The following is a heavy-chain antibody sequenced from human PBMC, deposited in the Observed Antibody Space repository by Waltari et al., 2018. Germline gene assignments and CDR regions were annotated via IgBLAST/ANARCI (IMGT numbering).Heavy chain of an antibody. J-gene: IGHJ4*02. CDR3: ARDQREYSGYDSETFDY. Sequence: QVQLVQSGAEVKKPGSSVKVSCKASGGTFSSYAISWVRRAPGQGLEWMGSIIPIFGTANYAQKFQGRVTITADKSTSTAYMELSSLRSEDTAVYYCARDQREYSGYDSETFDYWGQGTLVTVSS. D-gene: IGHD5-12*01. V-gene: IGHV1-69*08. CDR2: IIPIFGTA. CDR1: GGTFSSYA.